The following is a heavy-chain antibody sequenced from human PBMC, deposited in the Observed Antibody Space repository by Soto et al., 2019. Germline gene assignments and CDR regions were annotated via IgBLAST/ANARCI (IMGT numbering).Heavy chain of an antibody. CDR2: ISGSGGIT. V-gene: IGHV3-23*01. J-gene: IGHJ3*02. Sequence: LRLSCAASGFTFSSYAMSWVRQAPGKGLEWVSAISGSGGITYYADSVKGRFTISRDNSKNTLYLQMNSLRAEDTAVYYCAKVLADPGIAVAGTISDAFDIWGQGTMVTVSS. CDR3: AKVLADPGIAVAGTISDAFDI. CDR1: GFTFSSYA. D-gene: IGHD6-19*01.